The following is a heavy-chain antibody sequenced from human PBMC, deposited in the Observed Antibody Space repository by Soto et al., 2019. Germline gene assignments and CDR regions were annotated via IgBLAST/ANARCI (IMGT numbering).Heavy chain of an antibody. CDR2: IIPIFGTA. D-gene: IGHD1-26*01. CDR1: AGTFSSYA. CDR3: ARKATESERMDV. Sequence: GASVKVCCKASAGTFSSYAISWVRQAPGQGLEWMGGIIPIFGTANYAQKFQGRVTITADESTSTAYMELSSLRSEDTAVYYCARKATESERMDVWGQGTTVTASS. V-gene: IGHV1-69*13. J-gene: IGHJ6*02.